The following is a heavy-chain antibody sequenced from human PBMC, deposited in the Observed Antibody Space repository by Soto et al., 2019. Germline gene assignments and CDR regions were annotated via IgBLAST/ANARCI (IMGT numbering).Heavy chain of an antibody. CDR1: GGSISSSSYY. CDR2: IYYSGST. V-gene: IGHV4-39*01. D-gene: IGHD2-2*02. J-gene: IGHJ5*02. CDR3: ARRNVVPASIGLDP. Sequence: PSETLSLTCTVSGGSISSSSYYWGWIRQPPGKGLEWIGSIYYSGSTYYNPSLKSRVTISVDTSKNQFSLKLSSVTAADTAVYYCARRNVVPASIGLDPWGQGTLVTVSS.